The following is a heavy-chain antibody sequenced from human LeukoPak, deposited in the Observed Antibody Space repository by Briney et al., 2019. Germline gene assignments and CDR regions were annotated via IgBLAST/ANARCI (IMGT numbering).Heavy chain of an antibody. CDR1: GYTFTSYG. CDR2: ISAYNGNT. Sequence: ASVNVSCKASGYTFTSYGISWVRQAPGQGLEWMGWISAYNGNTNYAQKLQGRVTMTTDTSTSTAYMELRSLRSDDTAVYYCARPSRYDSSGYPTDYWGQGTLVTVSS. J-gene: IGHJ4*02. V-gene: IGHV1-18*01. D-gene: IGHD3-22*01. CDR3: ARPSRYDSSGYPTDY.